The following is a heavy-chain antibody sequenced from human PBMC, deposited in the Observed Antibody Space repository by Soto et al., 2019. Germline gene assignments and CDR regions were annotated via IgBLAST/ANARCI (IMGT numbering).Heavy chain of an antibody. Sequence: QVQLVESGGGVVQPGRSLKLSCAASGFTFSNYAIHWVRQAPGKGLEWVAVIASDGKDKRYADSVKGRFTISRDNSKNPVYLQMNSLRGEDTSVYYCAKDGAIAAAYYFVDYWGQGSLVTVSS. D-gene: IGHD6-13*01. J-gene: IGHJ4*02. CDR1: GFTFSNYA. CDR3: AKDGAIAAAYYFVDY. V-gene: IGHV3-30*18. CDR2: IASDGKDK.